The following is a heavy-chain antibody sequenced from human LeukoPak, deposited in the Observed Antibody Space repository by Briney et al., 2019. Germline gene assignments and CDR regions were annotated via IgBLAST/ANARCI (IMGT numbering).Heavy chain of an antibody. CDR1: GDSISHYY. Sequence: KPSETLSLTCTVSGDSISHYYWSWIRQPPGKGLEWIGYIFYSGSTNYNPSLKSRVIISVDTSRNQFSLKLNSLTAADTAVYYCARGSSAPRWFPFDYWGQGTLVTVSS. CDR2: IFYSGST. V-gene: IGHV4-59*01. J-gene: IGHJ4*02. D-gene: IGHD4-23*01. CDR3: ARGSSAPRWFPFDY.